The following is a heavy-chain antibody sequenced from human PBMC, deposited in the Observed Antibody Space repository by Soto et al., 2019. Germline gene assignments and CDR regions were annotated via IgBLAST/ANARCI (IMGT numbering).Heavy chain of an antibody. J-gene: IGHJ4*02. V-gene: IGHV3-48*01. Sequence: PGGSLRLSCAVSGFTFSSYSMNWVRQAPGKGLEWVSYISSSSSTIYYADSVKGRFTISRDNAKNSLYLQMNSLRADDTAVYYCAKRHYSSYCSGGNCYDSDYWGQGTLVIGSS. CDR1: GFTFSSYS. CDR3: AKRHYSSYCSGGNCYDSDY. D-gene: IGHD2-15*01. CDR2: ISSSSSTI.